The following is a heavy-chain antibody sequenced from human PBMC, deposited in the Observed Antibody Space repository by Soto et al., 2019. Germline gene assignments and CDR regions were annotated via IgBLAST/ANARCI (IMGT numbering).Heavy chain of an antibody. J-gene: IGHJ4*02. D-gene: IGHD1-1*01. CDR1: GYAFTTYG. CDR2: INANNGNT. V-gene: IGHV1-18*01. Sequence: QVHLVQSGAEVKKPWASVKVSCQASGYAFTTYGITWVRQAPGQGREWMGWINANNGNTNDAQKLQGRVTVTRDTSTSTAYMELRSPGSADTAVYSCARGRYGDYWGQGALVTVSS. CDR3: ARGRYGDY.